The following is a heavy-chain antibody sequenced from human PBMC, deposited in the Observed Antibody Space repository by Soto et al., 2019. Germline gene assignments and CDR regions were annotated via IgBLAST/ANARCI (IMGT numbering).Heavy chain of an antibody. J-gene: IGHJ4*02. CDR1: GFTFSNYA. Sequence: EVQLLDSGGGLVQPGGSLRLSCAASGFTFSNYAMTWVRQGPGKGLEWVSGISGSGGRSYYADSVKCRFTISRDNSKSTLYIHMTSLRAEDTAVYYCAKAYFVWSSEKPYYFDYWGQGTLVTVSS. CDR3: AKAYFVWSSEKPYYFDY. D-gene: IGHD3-16*01. CDR2: ISGSGGRS. V-gene: IGHV3-23*01.